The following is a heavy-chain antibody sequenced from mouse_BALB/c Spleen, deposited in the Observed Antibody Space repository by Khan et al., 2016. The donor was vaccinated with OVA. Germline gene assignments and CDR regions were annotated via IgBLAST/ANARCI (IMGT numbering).Heavy chain of an antibody. Sequence: EVELVESGGDLVKPGGSLKLSCAASGFNFSTYGMSWVRQTPDKRLEWVATISLGASYTYYADSVKGRFTISRDNAKNTLYLQMSSLRSEDTAMYYWSRAYDGNDYYAMDNWGQGTSVTVSS. D-gene: IGHD2-9*01. V-gene: IGHV5-6*01. J-gene: IGHJ4*01. CDR2: ISLGASYT. CDR3: SRAYDGNDYYAMDN. CDR1: GFNFSTYG.